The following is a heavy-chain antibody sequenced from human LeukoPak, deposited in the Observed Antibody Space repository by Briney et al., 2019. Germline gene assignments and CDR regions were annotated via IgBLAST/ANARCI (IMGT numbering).Heavy chain of an antibody. V-gene: IGHV3-9*03. Sequence: PGRSLRLSCAASGFTFDDYAMHWVRQAPRKGLEWVSGISWNSGSIGYADSVKGRFTISRDNAKNSLYLQMNSLRAEDMALYYCAKDTSSSWYGSPLFDYWGQGTLVTVSS. J-gene: IGHJ4*02. CDR1: GFTFDDYA. D-gene: IGHD6-13*01. CDR3: AKDTSSSWYGSPLFDY. CDR2: ISWNSGSI.